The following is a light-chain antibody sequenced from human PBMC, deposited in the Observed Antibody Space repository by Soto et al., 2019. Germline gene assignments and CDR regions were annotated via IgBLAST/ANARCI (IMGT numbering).Light chain of an antibody. CDR2: EVS. CDR3: SSFTSAYTFV. Sequence: QCVLGQPCSLSVSPGQSIAISCTGTSSHVGGYNYVSWYQQHPGKAPKLLISEVSIRPSGVSDRFSGSKSGNTASLTISGLQTEDEADYYCSSFTSAYTFVFGSGTKVTVL. V-gene: IGLV2-14*01. J-gene: IGLJ1*01. CDR1: SSHVGGYNY.